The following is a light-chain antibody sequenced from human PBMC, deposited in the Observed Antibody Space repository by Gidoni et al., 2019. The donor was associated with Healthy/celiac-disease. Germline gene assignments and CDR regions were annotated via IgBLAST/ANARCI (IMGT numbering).Light chain of an antibody. V-gene: IGLV1-47*01. CDR1: SSNIGSNY. CDR3: AAWEDSLSGPV. CDR2: RNN. J-gene: IGLJ3*02. Sequence: SVLTQHPSASGTPAQRVTIPCAGSSSNIGSNYVYWYQQLPGTAPKLRIYRNNQRPSGGPDRVSGAKSGTAASLAISGLRSEDEADYYCAAWEDSLSGPVFGGGTKLTVL.